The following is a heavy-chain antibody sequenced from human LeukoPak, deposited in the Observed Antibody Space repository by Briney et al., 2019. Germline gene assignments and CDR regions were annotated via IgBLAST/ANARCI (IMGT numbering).Heavy chain of an antibody. V-gene: IGHV3-23*01. CDR1: GFTFSSYW. CDR3: AKELAYWYFDL. CDR2: ISGSGGST. D-gene: IGHD1-1*01. J-gene: IGHJ2*01. Sequence: GGSLRPSCAASGFTFSSYWMTWVRQAPGKGLEWVSAISGSGGSTYYADSVKGRFTISRDNSKNTLYLQMNSLRAEDTAVYYCAKELAYWYFDLWGRGTLVTVSS.